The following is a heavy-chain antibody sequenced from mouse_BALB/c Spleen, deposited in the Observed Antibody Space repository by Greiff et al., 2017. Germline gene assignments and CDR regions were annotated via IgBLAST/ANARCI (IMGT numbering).Heavy chain of an antibody. CDR1: GFSFTGYG. J-gene: IGHJ3*01. CDR3: AIYGAWFAY. V-gene: IGHV2-6-7*01. D-gene: IGHD1-2*01. CDR2: IWGDGST. Sequence: VQGVESGPGLVAPSQSLSLTCTVSGFSFTGYGVNWVRQPPGKGLEWLGMIWGDGSTDYNSALKSRLSISKDNSKSQVFLKMNSLQTDDTARYFCAIYGAWFAYWGQGTLVTVSA.